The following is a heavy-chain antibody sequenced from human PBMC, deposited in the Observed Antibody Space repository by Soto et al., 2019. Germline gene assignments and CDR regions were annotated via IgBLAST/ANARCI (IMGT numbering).Heavy chain of an antibody. CDR3: ASLIAAAGPPHSPRYYYGMDV. Sequence: QVQLVQSGAEVKKPGSSVKVSCKASGGTFSSYAISWVRQAPGQGLEWMGGIIPIFGTADYAQKFQGRVTXPXXXSXXTAYMELSRLRSEDTAVYYCASLIAAAGPPHSPRYYYGMDVWGQGTTVTVSS. CDR2: IIPIFGTA. J-gene: IGHJ6*02. CDR1: GGTFSSYA. D-gene: IGHD6-13*01. V-gene: IGHV1-69*05.